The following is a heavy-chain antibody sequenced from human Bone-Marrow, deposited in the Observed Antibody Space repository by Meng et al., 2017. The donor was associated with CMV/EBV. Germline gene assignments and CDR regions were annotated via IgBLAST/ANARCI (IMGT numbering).Heavy chain of an antibody. V-gene: IGHV3-30*02. J-gene: IGHJ4*02. CDR3: ARDIDDYDGSGYFDY. CDR2: IRYDGSNK. CDR1: GFTFSSYG. Sequence: GGSLRLSCAASGFTFSSYGMHWVRQAPGKGLEWVAFIRYDGSNKYYADSVKGRFTISRDNSKNTLYLQMNSLRAEDTAVYYCARDIDDYDGSGYFDYWGQGTLVTVSS. D-gene: IGHD3-22*01.